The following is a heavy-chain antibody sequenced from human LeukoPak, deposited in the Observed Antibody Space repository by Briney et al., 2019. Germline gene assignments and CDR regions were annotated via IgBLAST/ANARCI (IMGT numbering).Heavy chain of an antibody. Sequence: SETLSLTCTVSGDSISSYYWSWIRQPPGKGLEWSGYIYYSGTTNYNPSLKSRVTISLDTSKNQFSLKLSSVTAADTALYYCAGERSSSGWYHPFDYWGRGTLVTVSS. CDR2: IYYSGTT. CDR1: GDSISSYY. CDR3: AGERSSSGWYHPFDY. D-gene: IGHD6-19*01. J-gene: IGHJ4*02. V-gene: IGHV4-59*01.